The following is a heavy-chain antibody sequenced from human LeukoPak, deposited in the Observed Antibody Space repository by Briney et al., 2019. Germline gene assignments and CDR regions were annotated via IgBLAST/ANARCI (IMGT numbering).Heavy chain of an antibody. Sequence: ASVKVSCKASGYTFTSYDINWVRQATGQGLEWMGWMNPNSGNTGYAQKFQGRVTMTRNTSISTAYMELSSLRSEDTAVYYCARGVLERQWFGELSSYYMDVWGKGTTVTISS. V-gene: IGHV1-8*01. CDR2: MNPNSGNT. D-gene: IGHD3-10*01. CDR3: ARGVLERQWFGELSSYYMDV. J-gene: IGHJ6*03. CDR1: GYTFTSYD.